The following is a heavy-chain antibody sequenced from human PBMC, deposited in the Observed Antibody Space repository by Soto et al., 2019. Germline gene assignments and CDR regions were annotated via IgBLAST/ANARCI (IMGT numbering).Heavy chain of an antibody. J-gene: IGHJ4*02. V-gene: IGHV4-59*08. D-gene: IGHD2-15*01. CDR3: ARRYGGTFDY. CDR2: IYYSGST. CDR1: GVSISSYY. Sequence: SETLSLTCTVSGVSISSYYWSWIRQPPGKGLEWIGYIYYSGSTNYNPSLKSRVTISVDTSKNQFSLKLSSVTAAGTAVYYCARRYGGTFDYWGQGTLVTVSS.